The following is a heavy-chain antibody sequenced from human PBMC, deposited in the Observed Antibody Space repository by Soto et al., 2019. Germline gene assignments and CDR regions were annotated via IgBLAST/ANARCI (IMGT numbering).Heavy chain of an antibody. J-gene: IGHJ6*02. CDR2: ITSSGTTI. V-gene: IGHV3-11*01. Sequence: QVQLVESGGGLVKPGGSLRLSCATSGFTFSDYYMSWIRQAPGQGLEYVSYITSSGTTIYYADSVKGRFTISRDNAKNLLVLQMSSLRVEYTSVYVCARDRSGSWYGRGYHYYGMDVWCQGTTVTVSS. CDR3: ARDRSGSWYGRGYHYYGMDV. D-gene: IGHD6-13*01. CDR1: GFTFSDYY.